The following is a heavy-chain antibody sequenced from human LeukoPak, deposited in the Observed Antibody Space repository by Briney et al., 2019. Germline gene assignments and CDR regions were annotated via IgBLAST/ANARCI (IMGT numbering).Heavy chain of an antibody. V-gene: IGHV1-18*01. Sequence: ASVKVSCKAFGYTFTSYGISWVRQAPGQGLEWMGGISAYNGNTNYAQKLQGRVTMTTDTSTSTAYMELRSLRSDDTAVYYCARGRGSYYNYYYYMDVWGKGTTVTVSS. CDR3: ARGRGSYYNYYYYMDV. CDR1: GYTFTSYG. D-gene: IGHD1-26*01. J-gene: IGHJ6*03. CDR2: ISAYNGNT.